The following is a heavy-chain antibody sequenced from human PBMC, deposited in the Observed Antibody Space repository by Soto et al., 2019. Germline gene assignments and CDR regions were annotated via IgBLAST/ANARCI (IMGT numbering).Heavy chain of an antibody. CDR2: IYSGETT. CDR1: GFNVNSDY. V-gene: IGHV3-53*01. D-gene: IGHD2-21*02. J-gene: IGHJ4*02. Sequence: EVQLVESGGGLIHPGGSLRLSCAASGFNVNSDYMNWVRQTPGKGLEWVASIYSGETTYYADSARGRFSISSDKSKNTLYFQLSSLRIEDTAVYYCTRDGRGLGRLSLFEYWGQGVLVTVSS. CDR3: TRDGRGLGRLSLFEY.